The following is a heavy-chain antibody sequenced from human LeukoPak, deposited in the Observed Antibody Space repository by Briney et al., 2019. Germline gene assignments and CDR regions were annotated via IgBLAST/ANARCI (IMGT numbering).Heavy chain of an antibody. J-gene: IGHJ4*02. Sequence: GESLKISCNGSGYXFTNYWICWVRQMPGKGLGWMGIIYPGDSDTRYSPSFQGQVTISADKSISTAYLQWSSLKASDTAMYYCARRSHFLEYFDSWGQGTLVTVSS. CDR3: ARRSHFLEYFDS. CDR2: IYPGDSDT. V-gene: IGHV5-51*01. D-gene: IGHD1-1*01. CDR1: GYXFTNYW.